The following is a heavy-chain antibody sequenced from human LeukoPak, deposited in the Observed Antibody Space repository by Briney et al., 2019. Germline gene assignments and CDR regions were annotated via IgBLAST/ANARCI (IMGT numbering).Heavy chain of an antibody. CDR1: GFTFRRYG. J-gene: IGHJ4*02. CDR2: LWYDGSNK. D-gene: IGHD1/OR15-1a*01. CDR3: ARNSIADSNMADSANMADY. Sequence: PRGSLRLSRAASGFTFRRYGMHWVRQAPGKGLEWVAVLWYDGSNKDYADSVKGRFTISRDNSKTTLYLQINSLRVEDTAVYYCARNSIADSNMADSANMADYGVQGTLVTVSS. V-gene: IGHV3-33*01.